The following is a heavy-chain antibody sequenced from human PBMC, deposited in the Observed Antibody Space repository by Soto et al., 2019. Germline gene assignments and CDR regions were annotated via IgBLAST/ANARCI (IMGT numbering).Heavy chain of an antibody. CDR1: GFNFSPFW. D-gene: IGHD6-19*01. V-gene: IGHV3-74*01. CDR2: INSDASTI. J-gene: IGHJ4*02. CDR3: ARGEQWLDHFDY. Sequence: AGGSLRLSCAASGFNFSPFWMHWVRQAPGKGLVWVSHINSDASTIVYADSVKGRFTISRDNAKNSLYLQMNSLRAEDTAVYYCARGEQWLDHFDYWGQGTLVTVSS.